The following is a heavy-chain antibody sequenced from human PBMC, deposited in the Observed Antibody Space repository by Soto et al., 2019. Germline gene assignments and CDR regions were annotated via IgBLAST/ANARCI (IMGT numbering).Heavy chain of an antibody. CDR2: ISHGGDRI. Sequence: EVQLVESGGGLVQPGGSLRLSCVASGFMFDSYAMTWVRQAPGKGLEWVSYISHGGDRIYYVESLKGRITISRDKARNSLSLQMNIMSDDYRAGYYCAMSADSSGWGVDVWGQGTLVTVSS. J-gene: IGHJ4*02. V-gene: IGHV3-48*03. CDR3: AMSADSSGWGVDV. D-gene: IGHD3-10*01. CDR1: GFMFDSYA.